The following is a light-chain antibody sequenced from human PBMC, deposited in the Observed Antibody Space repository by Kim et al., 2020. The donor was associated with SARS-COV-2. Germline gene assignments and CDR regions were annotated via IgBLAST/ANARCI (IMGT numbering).Light chain of an antibody. CDR1: SLRSYY. CDR3: NSRDSSGNRWM. V-gene: IGLV3-19*01. CDR2: GKN. Sequence: SSELTQDPAVSVALGQTVRITCQGDSLRSYYASWYQQKPGQAPVLVIYGKNNRPSGIPDRFSGSSSGNTASLTITGAQAEDEADYYCNSRDSSGNRWMFGGGTQLTVL. J-gene: IGLJ3*02.